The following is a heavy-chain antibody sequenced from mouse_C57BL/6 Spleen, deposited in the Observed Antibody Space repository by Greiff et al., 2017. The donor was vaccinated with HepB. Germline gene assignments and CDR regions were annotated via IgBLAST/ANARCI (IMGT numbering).Heavy chain of an antibody. CDR2: IDPETGGT. V-gene: IGHV1-15*01. J-gene: IGHJ2*01. CDR3: TRGAGQRSSYFDY. D-gene: IGHD1-1*01. Sequence: VQLQQSGAELVRPGASVTLSCKASGYTFTDYEMHWVQQTPVHGLEWIGAIDPETGGTAYNQKFKGKAILTADKSSSTAYMELSNLTAEDSAVYYCTRGAGQRSSYFDYWGQGTTLTVSS. CDR1: GYTFTDYE.